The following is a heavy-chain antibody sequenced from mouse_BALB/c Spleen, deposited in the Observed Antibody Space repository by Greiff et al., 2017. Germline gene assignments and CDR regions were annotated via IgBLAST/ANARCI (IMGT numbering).Heavy chain of an antibody. J-gene: IGHJ2*01. Sequence: QVHVKQPGAELVMPGASVKMSCKASGYTFTDYWMHWEKQRPGQGLEWIGAIDTSDSYTSYNQKFKGKATLTVDESSSTAYMQLSSLTSEDSAVYYCATTATYWGQGTTLTVSS. CDR3: ATTATY. V-gene: IGHV1-69*01. CDR1: GYTFTDYW. CDR2: IDTSDSYT. D-gene: IGHD1-2*01.